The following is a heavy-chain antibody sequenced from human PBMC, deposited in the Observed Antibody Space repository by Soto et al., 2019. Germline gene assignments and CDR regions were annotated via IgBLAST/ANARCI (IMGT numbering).Heavy chain of an antibody. D-gene: IGHD6-6*01. V-gene: IGHV3-21*01. J-gene: IGHJ6*02. CDR2: ISSSSSYI. CDR3: ARVLRGSGVAARPSLSYYYYGMVV. CDR1: GFTFSSYS. Sequence: GGSLRLSCAASGFTFSSYSMNWVRQAPGKGLEWVSSISSSSSYIYYADSVKGRFTISRDNAKNSLYLQMNSLRAEDTAVYYCARVLRGSGVAARPSLSYYYYGMVVWGQGTTVTVSS.